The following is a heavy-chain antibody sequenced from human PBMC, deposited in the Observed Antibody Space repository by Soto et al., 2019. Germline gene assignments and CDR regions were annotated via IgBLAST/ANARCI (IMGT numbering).Heavy chain of an antibody. V-gene: IGHV4-30-4*01. D-gene: IGHD4-17*01. CDR3: AAATVTTGVLKY. CDR2: MYYSGST. Sequence: QVQLQESGPGLVKASQTLSLTCTVSGGSINSGDCFWSWVRQPPGKGLEWIGYMYYSGSTYQNPSLKSRLTISVAASRNQFSLKLSSVTAADTAVYYCAAATVTTGVLKYWGQGTLVTVSS. CDR1: GGSINSGDCF. J-gene: IGHJ4*02.